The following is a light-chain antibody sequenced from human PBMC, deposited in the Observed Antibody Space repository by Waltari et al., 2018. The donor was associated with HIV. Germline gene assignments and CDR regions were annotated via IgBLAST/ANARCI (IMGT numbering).Light chain of an antibody. CDR2: GAS. Sequence: EVVMTQSPATLSVSLGARATLSCRASQSINSHLAWYQHKPGQAPRPLFYGASTRATGVPARFSGSGSGTDFTLTISGLQSEDFAVYYCQQYNHWPPYTFGQGTKLEIK. CDR1: QSINSH. J-gene: IGKJ2*01. V-gene: IGKV3-15*01. CDR3: QQYNHWPPYT.